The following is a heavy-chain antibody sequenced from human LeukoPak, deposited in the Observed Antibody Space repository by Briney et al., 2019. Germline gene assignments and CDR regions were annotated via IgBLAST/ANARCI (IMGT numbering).Heavy chain of an antibody. Sequence: SETLSLTCTVSGGSISSGGYYWSWIRQHPGKGLEWIGYIYYSGSTYYNPSLKSRVTISVDTSKNQFSLKLSSVTAADTAVYYCACDYGGNFNLFDYWGQGTLVTVSS. CDR3: ACDYGGNFNLFDY. CDR1: GGSISSGGYY. CDR2: IYYSGST. J-gene: IGHJ4*02. V-gene: IGHV4-31*03. D-gene: IGHD4-23*01.